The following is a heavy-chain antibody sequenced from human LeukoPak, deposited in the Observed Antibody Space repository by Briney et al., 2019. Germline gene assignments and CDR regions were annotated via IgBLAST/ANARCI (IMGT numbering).Heavy chain of an antibody. CDR1: GGSISSYY. V-gene: IGHV4-4*07. D-gene: IGHD1-26*01. J-gene: IGHJ4*02. CDR3: ARDDATTALHYFDY. Sequence: SETLSLTCTVSGGSISSYYGSWIRQPAGKGLEWIGRIYTSGSTNYNPSLKSRVTMSVDTSKNQFSLKLSSVTAADTAVYYCARDDATTALHYFDYWGQGTLVTVSS. CDR2: IYTSGST.